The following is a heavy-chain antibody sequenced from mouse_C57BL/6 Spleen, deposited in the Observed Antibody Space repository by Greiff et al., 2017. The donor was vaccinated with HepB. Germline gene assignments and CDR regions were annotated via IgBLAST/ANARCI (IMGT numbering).Heavy chain of an antibody. Sequence: EVQLQQSGPELVKPGASVKISCKASGYTFTDYYMNWVKQSHGKSLEWIGDINPNNGGTSYNQKFKGKATLTVDKSSSTAYMELRSLTSEDSAVYYCSIYYSNYGAMDYGGQGTSVTVSS. D-gene: IGHD2-5*01. CDR1: GYTFTDYY. V-gene: IGHV1-26*01. CDR3: SIYYSNYGAMDY. CDR2: INPNNGGT. J-gene: IGHJ4*01.